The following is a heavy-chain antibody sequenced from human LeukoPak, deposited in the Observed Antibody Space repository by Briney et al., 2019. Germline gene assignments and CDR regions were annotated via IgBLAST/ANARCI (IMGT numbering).Heavy chain of an antibody. J-gene: IGHJ4*02. CDR1: GFTFSSYW. V-gene: IGHV3-7*01. Sequence: PGGSLRLSCAASGFTFSSYWMTWVRQAPGNGLEWVANIKQDGSEKHYVDSVKGRFTISRDNAKDSLYLQTNSLRAEDTAIYYCARITGQWLSVDYWGQGTLVTVSS. D-gene: IGHD6-19*01. CDR2: IKQDGSEK. CDR3: ARITGQWLSVDY.